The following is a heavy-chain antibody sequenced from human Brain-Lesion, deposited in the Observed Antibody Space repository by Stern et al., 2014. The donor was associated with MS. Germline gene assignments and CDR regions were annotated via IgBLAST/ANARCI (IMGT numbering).Heavy chain of an antibody. CDR3: AKWPHHIAVAGTRYFQH. CDR1: GFSFRTYA. V-gene: IGHV3-23*04. CDR2: LSRRGGHT. J-gene: IGHJ1*01. Sequence: VQLVESGGGLVQPGGSLRLSCAASGFSFRTYAMRWVRQPPGQGLHSVSALSRRGGHTYNADSVKGRFTISRDNSKNTLYLQMDSLRADDTAVYYCAKWPHHIAVAGTRYFQHWGQGTLVTVSS. D-gene: IGHD6-19*01.